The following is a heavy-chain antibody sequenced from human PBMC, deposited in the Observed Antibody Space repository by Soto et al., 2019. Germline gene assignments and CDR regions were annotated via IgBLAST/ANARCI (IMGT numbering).Heavy chain of an antibody. J-gene: IGHJ5*02. Sequence: QVQLVQSGAEVKKPGSSVKVSCKASGGTFSSYTISWVRQAPGQGLEWMGRIIPILGIANYAQKFQGRVTITADKSTSTAYMELSSVRSEDTAVYYCARENVYWGTNFRHNGYWFDPWGQGTLVTVSS. CDR3: ARENVYWGTNFRHNGYWFDP. D-gene: IGHD3-16*01. V-gene: IGHV1-69*08. CDR1: GGTFSSYT. CDR2: IIPILGIA.